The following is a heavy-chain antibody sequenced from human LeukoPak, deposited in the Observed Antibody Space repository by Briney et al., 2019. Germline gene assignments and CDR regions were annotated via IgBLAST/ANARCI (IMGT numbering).Heavy chain of an antibody. Sequence: ASVKVSCKASGYTFTGYYMHWVRQAPGQGLEWMGWINPNSGGTNYAQKFQGRVTMTRDTSISTAYMELSRLRSDDTAVHYCARGDQAAAGTGIDYWGQGTLVTVSS. CDR3: ARGDQAAAGTGIDY. CDR1: GYTFTGYY. V-gene: IGHV1-2*02. J-gene: IGHJ4*02. D-gene: IGHD6-13*01. CDR2: INPNSGGT.